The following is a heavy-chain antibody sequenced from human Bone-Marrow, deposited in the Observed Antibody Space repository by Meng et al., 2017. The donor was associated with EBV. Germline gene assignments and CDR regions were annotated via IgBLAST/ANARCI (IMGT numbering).Heavy chain of an antibody. D-gene: IGHD3-10*01. CDR2: LIPMSGAP. CDR3: ASESGRGFTPDY. J-gene: IGHJ4*02. V-gene: IGHV1-69*01. Sequence: QVVLVQSGAEVKKPGSSVKVSCWTSGGTFNSDAVSWVRQSPGQGLEWMGGLIPMSGAPHYAQKFQGRVTITADESTSTHYMDLSNLRSDDTAMYYCASESGRGFTPDYWGQGTLVTVSS. CDR1: GGTFNSDA.